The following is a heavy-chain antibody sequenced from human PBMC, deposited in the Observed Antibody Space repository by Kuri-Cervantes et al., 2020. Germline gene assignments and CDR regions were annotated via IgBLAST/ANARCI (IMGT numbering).Heavy chain of an antibody. Sequence: GGSLRLSCAASGFTFSSYAMHWVRQAPGKGLEWVANIKQDGSEKYYVDSVKGRFTISRDNAKNSLYLQMNSLRAEDTAVYYCARGYGSGSYFWSYYYGMDVWGQGTTVTVSS. J-gene: IGHJ6*02. CDR1: GFTFSSYA. CDR2: IKQDGSEK. CDR3: ARGYGSGSYFWSYYYGMDV. V-gene: IGHV3-7*01. D-gene: IGHD3-10*01.